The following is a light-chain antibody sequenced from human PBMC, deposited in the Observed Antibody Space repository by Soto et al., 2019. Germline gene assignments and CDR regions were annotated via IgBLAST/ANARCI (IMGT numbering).Light chain of an antibody. V-gene: IGLV2-8*01. J-gene: IGLJ1*01. Sequence: QSALTQPPSASGSPGQSVTISCTGTSSDVGGYKYVSWYQRHPGKAPKLMIYEVSKRPSGVPDRFSGSKSGNTASLTVSGLQAEDEADYYCSSYAGSNNFGVFGTGTKVTVL. CDR2: EVS. CDR1: SSDVGGYKY. CDR3: SSYAGSNNFGV.